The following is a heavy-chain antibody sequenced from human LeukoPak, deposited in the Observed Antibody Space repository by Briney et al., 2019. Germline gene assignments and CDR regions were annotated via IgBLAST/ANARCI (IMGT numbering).Heavy chain of an antibody. CDR3: AKDRTVGASYWYFDL. J-gene: IGHJ2*01. CDR1: GGSINSNYW. V-gene: IGHV4-4*02. CDR2: IYHTGSV. D-gene: IGHD1-26*01. Sequence: SGTLSLTCAVSGGSINSNYWWTWVRQSPGKGLEWIGEIYHTGSVNYNLSLESRVTISRDRSKNQFSLMLRSVTAADTAVYYCAKDRTVGASYWYFDLWGRGTLVTVSS.